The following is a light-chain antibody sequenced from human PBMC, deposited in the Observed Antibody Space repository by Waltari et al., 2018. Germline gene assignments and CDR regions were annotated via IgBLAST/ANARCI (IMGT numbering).Light chain of an antibody. CDR2: EVS. J-gene: IGLJ7*01. CDR1: SNDIGGFNR. CDR3: ASYATRNTLF. V-gene: IGLV2-14*01. Sequence: QAALTQSPSVSGSPGQSVTMSCFGSSNDIGGFNRVSWYQQHPGRAPKLIIYEVSARPSGVSGRFSGSKSRNTASLTISGLQAEDEADYYCASYATRNTLFFGGGTRLTVL.